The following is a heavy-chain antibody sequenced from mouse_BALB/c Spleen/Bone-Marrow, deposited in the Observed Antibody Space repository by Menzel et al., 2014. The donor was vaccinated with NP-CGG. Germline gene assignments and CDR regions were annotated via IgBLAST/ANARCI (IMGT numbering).Heavy chain of an antibody. J-gene: IGHJ4*01. Sequence: QVQLKQSGAELVKPGASVKLSCKASGYTFTSYYMYWVKQRPGQGLEWIGGINPSNGGTNFNEKFKSKATLTVDKSSSAAYMQLGSLTSEDSAVYYCTRYTYGDYPYYYAMDYWGQGTSVTVSS. CDR3: TRYTYGDYPYYYAMDY. CDR1: GYTFTSYY. V-gene: IGHV1S81*02. D-gene: IGHD2-13*01. CDR2: INPSNGGT.